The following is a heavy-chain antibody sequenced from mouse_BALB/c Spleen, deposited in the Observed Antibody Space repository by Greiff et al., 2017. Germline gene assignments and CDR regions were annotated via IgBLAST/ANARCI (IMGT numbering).Heavy chain of an antibody. CDR2: ISSGSSTI. CDR1: GFTFSSFG. Sequence: EVQRVESGGGLVQPGGSRKLSCAASGFTFSSFGMHWVRQAPEKGLEWVAYISSGSSTIYYADTVKGRFTISRDNPKNTLFLQMTSLRSEDTAMYYCAREVLRLPFAYWGQGTLVTVSA. J-gene: IGHJ3*01. CDR3: AREVLRLPFAY. D-gene: IGHD1-2*01. V-gene: IGHV5-17*02.